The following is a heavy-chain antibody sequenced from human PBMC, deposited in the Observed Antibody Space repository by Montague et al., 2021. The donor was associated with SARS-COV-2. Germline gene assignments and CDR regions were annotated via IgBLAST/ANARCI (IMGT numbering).Heavy chain of an antibody. CDR1: GGSISGYY. CDR3: AREYRIELWQTNWYFGL. CDR2: IYHSGNT. Sequence: SETLSLTCSVSGGSISGYYWSWIRQPPGKGLEWIGYIYHSGNTKYNPSLKSRVSISVDTSKNQFSLRLSSVTAPDTAVYYCAREYRIELWQTNWYFGLWGRGTLVTVSS. V-gene: IGHV4-59*01. J-gene: IGHJ2*01. D-gene: IGHD5-18*01.